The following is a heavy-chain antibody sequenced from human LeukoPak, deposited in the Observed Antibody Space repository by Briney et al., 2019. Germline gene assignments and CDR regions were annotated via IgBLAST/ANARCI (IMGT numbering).Heavy chain of an antibody. CDR1: GFTFSSYA. D-gene: IGHD1-26*01. V-gene: IGHV3-23*01. CDR3: ARDGSDGSYSD. CDR2: ISSSGGST. J-gene: IGHJ4*02. Sequence: GGSLRLSCAASGFTFSSYAMSWVRQAPGKGLEWVSAISSSGGSTYYADSVKGRFTISRDNAKNSLYLQMNSLRAEDTAVYYCARDGSDGSYSDWGQGTLVTVSS.